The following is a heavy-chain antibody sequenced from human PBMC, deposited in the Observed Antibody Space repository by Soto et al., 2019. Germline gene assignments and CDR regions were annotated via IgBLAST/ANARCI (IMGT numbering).Heavy chain of an antibody. D-gene: IGHD1-26*01. V-gene: IGHV3-48*03. CDR1: GFTFSSYE. Sequence: GGSLRLSCAATGFTFSSYEMNWVRQAPGKGLEWVSYISSSGSTISYADSVKGRFTISRDNAKNSLYLQMNSLRAEDTAVYYCARGPELVHAFDIWGQGTMVTVSS. CDR2: ISSSGSTI. CDR3: ARGPELVHAFDI. J-gene: IGHJ3*02.